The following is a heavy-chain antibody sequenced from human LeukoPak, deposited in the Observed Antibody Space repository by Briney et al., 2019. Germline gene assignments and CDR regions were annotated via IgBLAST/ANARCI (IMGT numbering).Heavy chain of an antibody. CDR2: IKQDGSET. CDR3: ARDPYSSSWSYGMDV. CDR1: GFTFSNYW. V-gene: IGHV3-7*05. D-gene: IGHD6-13*01. J-gene: IGHJ6*02. Sequence: GGSLRLSCTASGFTFSNYWMSWVRQTPEKGLEWVANIKQDGSETVYVDSVKGRFTISRDNAQTSLYLQMSSLRAEDTAVYHCARDPYSSSWSYGMDVWGQGTTVTVSS.